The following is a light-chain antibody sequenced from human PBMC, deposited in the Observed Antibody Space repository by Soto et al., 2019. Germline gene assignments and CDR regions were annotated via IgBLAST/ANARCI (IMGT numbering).Light chain of an antibody. CDR3: QQRSNWPLT. Sequence: EIVLTQSPATLSLSPGERATLSCRASQSVSSYLAWYQQKPGQAPRLLIYDASNRATGIPARFSGSGSGTDFTLTISSLEPEDFAVYYCQQRSNWPLTFGGGNTVAIK. CDR1: QSVSSY. V-gene: IGKV3-11*01. J-gene: IGKJ4*01. CDR2: DAS.